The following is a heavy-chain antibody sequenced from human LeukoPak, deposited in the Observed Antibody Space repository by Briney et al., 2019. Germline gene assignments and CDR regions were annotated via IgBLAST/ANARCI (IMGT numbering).Heavy chain of an antibody. CDR3: ARGLRELGYSAFDI. J-gene: IGHJ3*02. Sequence: GGSLRLSCAASGFTFSSYSMNWVRQAPGKGLEWVSYISSSSSTIYYADSVKGRFTISRDNAKNSLYLQMNSLRAEDTAVYYCARGLRELGYSAFDIWGQGTMVTVSS. D-gene: IGHD1-26*01. CDR1: GFTFSSYS. CDR2: ISSSSSTI. V-gene: IGHV3-48*01.